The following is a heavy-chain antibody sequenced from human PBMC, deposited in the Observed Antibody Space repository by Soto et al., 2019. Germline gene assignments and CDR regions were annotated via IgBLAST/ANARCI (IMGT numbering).Heavy chain of an antibody. J-gene: IGHJ6*02. Sequence: GGSLRLSCGASGSTFSNFAMTWVRQAPGKGLEWVSGISAGGGKTYYADSVKGRFTISRDNSRDTLYLQMNTLRADDTAVYYCAKVILGGMDLWGQGTSVTVSS. CDR1: GSTFSNFA. CDR2: ISAGGGKT. V-gene: IGHV3-23*01. CDR3: AKVILGGMDL. D-gene: IGHD7-27*01.